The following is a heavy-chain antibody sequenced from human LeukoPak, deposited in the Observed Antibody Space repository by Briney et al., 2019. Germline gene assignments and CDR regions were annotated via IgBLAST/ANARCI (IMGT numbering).Heavy chain of an antibody. Sequence: GGSLRLSCAASGFTFSSYWMSWVRQAPGKGLEWVAFIRYDGSNKYYADSVKGRFTISRDNPKNTLYLQMNSLRPEDTAVYYCAKGVHSSGWPNWFDPWGQGTLVTVSS. D-gene: IGHD6-19*01. CDR2: IRYDGSNK. CDR1: GFTFSSYW. CDR3: AKGVHSSGWPNWFDP. J-gene: IGHJ5*02. V-gene: IGHV3-30*02.